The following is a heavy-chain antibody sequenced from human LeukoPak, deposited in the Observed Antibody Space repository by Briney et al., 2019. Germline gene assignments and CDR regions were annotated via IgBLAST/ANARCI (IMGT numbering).Heavy chain of an antibody. Sequence: SETLSLTCTVSGGSISSYYWSWIRQPPGKGLEWIGYIYYSGSTNYNPSLKSRVTISVDTSKNQFSLKLSSVTAADTAVYYCARGFRAAAGNWFDPWGLGTLVTVSS. D-gene: IGHD6-13*01. CDR2: IYYSGST. J-gene: IGHJ5*02. CDR3: ARGFRAAAGNWFDP. CDR1: GGSISSYY. V-gene: IGHV4-59*01.